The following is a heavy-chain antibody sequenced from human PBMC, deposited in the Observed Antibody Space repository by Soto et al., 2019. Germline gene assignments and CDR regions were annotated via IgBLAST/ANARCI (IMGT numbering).Heavy chain of an antibody. Sequence: SVTLSLTCIVASCSMCSSRNHWAWSRQPPGKGLEWIGNINYSGSTYYNPSLQSRLTISVDTSNNQFSLTLSSVTAADTAVYYCAKLAGYCSGTSCYGHYAMDVWGQGTTVT. V-gene: IGHV4-39*01. J-gene: IGHJ6*02. D-gene: IGHD2-2*01. CDR1: SCSMCSSRNH. CDR2: INYSGST. CDR3: AKLAGYCSGTSCYGHYAMDV.